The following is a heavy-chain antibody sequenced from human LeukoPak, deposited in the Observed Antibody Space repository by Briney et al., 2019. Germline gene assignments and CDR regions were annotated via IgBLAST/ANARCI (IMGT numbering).Heavy chain of an antibody. CDR3: ARGRPADY. CDR1: GFTFSN. CDR2: ISLSSGYM. Sequence: GGSLRLSCAASGFTFSNMNWVRQAPGKGLEWISSISLSSGYMYYADSVKGRFTISRDNAKNSLYLQMNSLKAEDTAVYFCARGRPADYWGQGTLVTVSS. J-gene: IGHJ4*02. V-gene: IGHV3-21*01.